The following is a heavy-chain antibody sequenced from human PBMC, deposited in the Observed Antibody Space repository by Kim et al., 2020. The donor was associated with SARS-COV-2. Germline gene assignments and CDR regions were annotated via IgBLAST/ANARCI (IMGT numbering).Heavy chain of an antibody. CDR1: GFTFSNYD. J-gene: IGHJ4*02. D-gene: IGHD3-3*01. CDR2: ISGIGTNT. V-gene: IGHV3-23*01. Sequence: GGSLRLSCAASGFTFSNYDMTWVRQAPGKGLEWVSDISGIGTNTYYADSVKGRFTISRDNSKNTLYLQLNSLRAEDTAVYYCAIVASKLRFLNFEYWGQGTHVTVS. CDR3: AIVASKLRFLNFEY.